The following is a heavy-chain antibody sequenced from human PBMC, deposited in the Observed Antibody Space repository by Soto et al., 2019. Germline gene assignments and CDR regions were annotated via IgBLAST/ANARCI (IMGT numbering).Heavy chain of an antibody. V-gene: IGHV4-4*02. Sequence: PSETLSLTCAVSGGSISSSNWWSWVRQPPGKGLEWIGEIYHSGSTNYNPSLKSRVTISVDKSKNQFSLKLSSVTAADTAVYYCARTNARTTGTTDYYYGMDVWGQGTTVPVS. D-gene: IGHD1-1*01. J-gene: IGHJ6*02. CDR1: GGSISSSNW. CDR3: ARTNARTTGTTDYYYGMDV. CDR2: IYHSGST.